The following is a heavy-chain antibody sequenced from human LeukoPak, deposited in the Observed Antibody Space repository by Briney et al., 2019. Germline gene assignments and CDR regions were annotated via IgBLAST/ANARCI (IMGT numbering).Heavy chain of an antibody. V-gene: IGHV3-9*01. D-gene: IGHD1-26*01. CDR2: ISWNSGSI. Sequence: GGSLRLSCAASGFTFDDYAMHWVRQAPGKGLEWVSGISWNSGSIGYADSVKGRFTISRDNAKNSLYLQMNSLRAEDTALYYCAKAYSPSRIVGATHGAFDIWGQGTMVTVSS. CDR1: GFTFDDYA. CDR3: AKAYSPSRIVGATHGAFDI. J-gene: IGHJ3*02.